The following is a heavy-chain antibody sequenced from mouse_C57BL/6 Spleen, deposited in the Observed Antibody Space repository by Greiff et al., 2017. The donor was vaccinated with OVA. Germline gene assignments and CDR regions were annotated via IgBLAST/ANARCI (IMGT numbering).Heavy chain of an antibody. V-gene: IGHV1-7*01. J-gene: IGHJ2*01. CDR2: INPSSGDT. Sequence: QVQLQESGAELAKPGASVKLSCKASGYTFTSYWMHWVKQRPGQGLEWIGHINPSSGDTKYNQKFKDKATMTADKSSNTAYLQLSSLTYEDTAVYYCARGDPYESFDYWGQGTTLTVSS. CDR3: ARGDPYESFDY. D-gene: IGHD2-3*01. CDR1: GYTFTSYW.